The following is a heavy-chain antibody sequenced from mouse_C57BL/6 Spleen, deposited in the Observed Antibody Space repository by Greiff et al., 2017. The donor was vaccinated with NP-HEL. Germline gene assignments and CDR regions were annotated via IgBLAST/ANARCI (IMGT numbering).Heavy chain of an antibody. V-gene: IGHV1-76*01. CDR2: IYPGSGNT. Sequence: VKLQQSGAELVRPGASVKLSCKASGYTFTDYYINWVKQRPGQGLEWIARIYPGSGNTYYNEKFKGKATLTAEKSSSTAYMQLSSLTSEDSAVYFCARGEGLRRGSWFADWGQGTLVTVSA. CDR3: ARGEGLRRGSWFAD. J-gene: IGHJ3*01. D-gene: IGHD2-4*01. CDR1: GYTFTDYY.